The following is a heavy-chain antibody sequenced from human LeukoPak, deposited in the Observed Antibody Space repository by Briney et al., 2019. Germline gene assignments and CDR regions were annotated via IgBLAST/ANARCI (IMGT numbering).Heavy chain of an antibody. CDR1: GYTFTSHG. CDR3: ARDLQSRFYFDY. D-gene: IGHD6-19*01. Sequence: ASVKVSCKASGYTFTSHGIAWVQQAPGQGLEWMGWIRVSNGNANYAQKLQGRVTLTTDTSTSTAYMELRSLKSDDTAVYYCARDLQSRFYFDYWGQGTLVTVSS. J-gene: IGHJ4*02. V-gene: IGHV1-18*04. CDR2: IRVSNGNA.